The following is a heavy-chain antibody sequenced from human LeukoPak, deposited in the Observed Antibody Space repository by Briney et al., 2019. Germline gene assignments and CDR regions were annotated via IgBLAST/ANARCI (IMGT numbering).Heavy chain of an antibody. V-gene: IGHV3-23*01. J-gene: IGHJ5*02. Sequence: PGGSLRLSCAASGFTFSSYAMSWVRQAPGKGLEWVSAISGSGGSTYYSDSVKGRFTISRDNSKNTLYLQMNSLRAEDTAVYYCAKREYGDYNNWFDPWGQGTLVTVSS. D-gene: IGHD4-17*01. CDR3: AKREYGDYNNWFDP. CDR2: ISGSGGST. CDR1: GFTFSSYA.